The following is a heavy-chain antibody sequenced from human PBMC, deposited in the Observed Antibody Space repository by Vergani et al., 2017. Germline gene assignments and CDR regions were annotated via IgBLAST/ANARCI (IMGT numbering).Heavy chain of an antibody. CDR3: ARRTPMVLGVLEIAGYYFHC. Sequence: QVQLQESGPGLVKPSETLSLTCAVSGYSISSGYYWGWIRPPPGKGLEWIGSIYYSGSTYYNPSLKSRVTISVDTSKNQFSLKLSSVTAAATAVYYCARRTPMVLGVLEIAGYYFHCWGQGTLVAVSS. CDR1: GYSISSGYY. CDR2: IYYSGST. J-gene: IGHJ4*02. V-gene: IGHV4-38-2*01. D-gene: IGHD3-10*01.